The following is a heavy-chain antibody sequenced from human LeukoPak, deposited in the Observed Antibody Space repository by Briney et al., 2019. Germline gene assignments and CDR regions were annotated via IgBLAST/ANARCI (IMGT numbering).Heavy chain of an antibody. CDR1: GFTFSSHA. CDR2: ISSNGGST. J-gene: IGHJ4*02. Sequence: GGSLRLSCSASGFTFSSHAMPWGRQAPGKGLEYVSAISSNGGSTYYADSVKGRLTISRDNSKNKMYLQMSSLRAEDTAVYYCVKGGPTDYWGQGTLVTVSS. V-gene: IGHV3-64D*06. CDR3: VKGGPTDY.